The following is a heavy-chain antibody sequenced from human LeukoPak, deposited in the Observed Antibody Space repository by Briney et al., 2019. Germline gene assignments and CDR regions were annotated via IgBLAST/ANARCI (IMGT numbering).Heavy chain of an antibody. V-gene: IGHV3-74*01. CDR2: IKGDGSST. D-gene: IGHD5-12*01. CDR1: GLTFSSYW. J-gene: IGHJ4*02. Sequence: GGSLRLSCAGSGLTFSSYWVHWVRHAPGKGLVWVSRIKGDGSSTIYADSVKARFTISRDNTKNTLYLQMNSLRAEDTAVYYCAGWGDSGYDHSWGQGTLVTVSS. CDR3: AGWGDSGYDHS.